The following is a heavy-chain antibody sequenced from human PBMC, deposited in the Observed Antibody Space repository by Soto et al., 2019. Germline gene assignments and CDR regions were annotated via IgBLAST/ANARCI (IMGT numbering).Heavy chain of an antibody. D-gene: IGHD1-26*01. Sequence: SETLSLTCAVYGGSFSGYYWSWIRQPPGKGLEWIGEINHSGSTNYNPSLKSRVTISVDTSKNQFSLKLSSVTAADTAVYYCASGLGPTAPLYYYDYWGQGTLVTVSS. CDR2: INHSGST. CDR1: GGSFSGYY. CDR3: ASGLGPTAPLYYYDY. J-gene: IGHJ4*02. V-gene: IGHV4-34*01.